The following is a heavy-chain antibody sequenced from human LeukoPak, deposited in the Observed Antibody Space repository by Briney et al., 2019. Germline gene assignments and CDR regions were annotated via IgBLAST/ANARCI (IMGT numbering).Heavy chain of an antibody. CDR3: ARGSGGAFDI. CDR1: GFTFSSYG. CDR2: IKQDGSEK. Sequence: GGSLRLSCAASGFTFSSYGMHWVRQAPGKGLEWVANIKQDGSEKYYVDSVKGRFTISRDNAKNSLYLQMNSLRAEDTAVYYCARGSGGAFDIWGQGTMVTVSS. J-gene: IGHJ3*02. D-gene: IGHD2-15*01. V-gene: IGHV3-7*01.